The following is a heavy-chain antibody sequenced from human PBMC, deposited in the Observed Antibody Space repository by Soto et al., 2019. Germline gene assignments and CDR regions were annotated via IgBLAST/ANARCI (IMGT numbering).Heavy chain of an antibody. CDR2: IIPIFGTA. D-gene: IGHD2-8*02. CDR3: ARDYWADPHAFDI. CDR1: GGTFSSYA. V-gene: IGHV1-69*13. J-gene: IGHJ3*02. Sequence: ASVKVSCKAPGGTFSSYAISWVRQAPGQGLEWLGGIIPIFGTANYAQKFQGRVTITADESTSTAYMELSSLRSEDTAVYYCARDYWADPHAFDIWGKGTMLTVSS.